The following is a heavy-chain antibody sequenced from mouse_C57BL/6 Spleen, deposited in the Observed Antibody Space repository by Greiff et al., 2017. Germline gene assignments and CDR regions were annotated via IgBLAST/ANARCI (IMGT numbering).Heavy chain of an antibody. J-gene: IGHJ2*01. CDR3: ARGNTTVVADY. CDR2: IYPGDGDT. D-gene: IGHD1-1*01. V-gene: IGHV1-82*01. Sequence: QVQLQQSGPELVKPGASVKISCKASGYAFRSSWMNWVKQRPGKGLEWIGRIYPGDGDTNYNGKFKGKATLTADKSSSTAYMQLSSLTSEDSAVYFCARGNTTVVADYWGQGTTLTVSS. CDR1: GYAFRSSW.